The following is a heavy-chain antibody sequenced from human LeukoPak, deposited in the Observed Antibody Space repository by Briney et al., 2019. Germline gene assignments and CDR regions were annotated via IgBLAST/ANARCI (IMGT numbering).Heavy chain of an antibody. J-gene: IGHJ4*02. D-gene: IGHD6-19*01. V-gene: IGHV3-21*01. Sequence: GGSLTLSCAASGFTFSSYNMNWVRQPPGKGLEWVSSISSSSSYIYYADSVKGRFTLSRDNPKNSLYLQMNSLRAEDTAVYYCARVPYYSSGWSYYFDYWGQGTLVTVSS. CDR3: ARVPYYSSGWSYYFDY. CDR1: GFTFSSYN. CDR2: ISSSSSYI.